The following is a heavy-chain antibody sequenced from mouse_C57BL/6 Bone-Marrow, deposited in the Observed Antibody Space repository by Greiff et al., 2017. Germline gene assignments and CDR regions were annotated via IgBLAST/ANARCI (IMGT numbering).Heavy chain of an antibody. V-gene: IGHV1-63*01. Sequence: VQGVESGAELVRPGTSVKMSCKASGYTFTNYWIGWAKQRPGHGLEWIGDIYPGGGYTNYNEKFKGKATLTADTSSSTAYMQFSSLTSEDSAIYYCARSYYAMGYWGQGTSVIVSS. CDR3: ARSYYAMGY. J-gene: IGHJ4*01. CDR2: IYPGGGYT. CDR1: GYTFTNYW.